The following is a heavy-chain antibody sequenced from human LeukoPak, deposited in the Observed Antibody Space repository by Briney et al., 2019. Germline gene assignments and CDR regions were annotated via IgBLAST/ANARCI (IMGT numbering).Heavy chain of an antibody. J-gene: IGHJ4*02. D-gene: IGHD2-21*02. CDR1: GFTFSTYN. CDR3: AKVVTESSAIDY. Sequence: GGSLRLSCAASGFTFSTYNMNWVRQAPGKGLEWVAVISYDGSNKYYADSVKGRFTISRDNSKNTLYLQMNSLRAEDTAVYYCAKVVTESSAIDYWGQGTLVTVSS. V-gene: IGHV3-30*18. CDR2: ISYDGSNK.